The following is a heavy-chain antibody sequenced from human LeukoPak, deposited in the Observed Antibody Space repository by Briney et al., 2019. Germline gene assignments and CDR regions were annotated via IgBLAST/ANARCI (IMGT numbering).Heavy chain of an antibody. D-gene: IGHD5-24*01. CDR1: GGSFSGYY. J-gene: IGHJ4*01. CDR3: ARITHSGMATMRGGFFFDY. CDR2: INHSGST. Sequence: SETLSLTCAVYGGSFSGYYWSWIRQPPGKGLEWIGEINHSGSTNYNPSLKSRVTISVDTSKNQFSLKLSSVTAADTAVYYCARITHSGMATMRGGFFFDYWGQGTLVTVSS. V-gene: IGHV4-34*01.